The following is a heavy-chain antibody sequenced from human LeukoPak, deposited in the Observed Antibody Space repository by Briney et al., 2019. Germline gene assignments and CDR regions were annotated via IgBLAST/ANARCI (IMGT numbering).Heavy chain of an antibody. CDR1: GGSISSYY. CDR2: IYYSGST. Sequence: MPSETLSLTCTVSGGSISSYYWSWIRQPPGKGLEWIGYIYYSGSTNYNPSLKSRVTISVDTSKNQFSLKLSSVTAADTAVYYCARDRRIAAAGTYPRGDAFDIWGQGTMVTVSS. J-gene: IGHJ3*02. V-gene: IGHV4-59*01. D-gene: IGHD6-13*01. CDR3: ARDRRIAAAGTYPRGDAFDI.